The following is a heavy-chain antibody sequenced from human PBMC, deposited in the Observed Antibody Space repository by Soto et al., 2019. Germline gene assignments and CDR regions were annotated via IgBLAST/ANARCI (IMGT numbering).Heavy chain of an antibody. CDR2: INPSGGST. CDR1: GYTFPSYY. V-gene: IGHV1-46*01. CDR3: ARRKNYYDSSGYSLDP. Sequence: ASVKVSCKASGYTFPSYYMHWVRQAPGQGLEWMGIINPSGGSTSYAQKFQGRVTMTRDTSTSTVYMELSSLRSEDTAVYYCARRKNYYDSSGYSLDPWGQGTLVTVSS. J-gene: IGHJ5*02. D-gene: IGHD3-22*01.